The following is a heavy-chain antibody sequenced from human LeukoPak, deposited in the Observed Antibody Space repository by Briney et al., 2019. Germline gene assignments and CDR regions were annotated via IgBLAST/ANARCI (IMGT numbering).Heavy chain of an antibody. CDR2: INHSGST. CDR1: GGSFSGYY. V-gene: IGHV4-34*01. J-gene: IGHJ3*02. Sequence: AETLSLTCAVYGGSFSGYYWSWIRQPPGKGLEWIGEINHSGSTNYNPSLKSRVTISVDTSKNQFSLKLSSVTAADTAVYYCARAPSGATNDAFDIWGQGTMVTVSS. D-gene: IGHD1-26*01. CDR3: ARAPSGATNDAFDI.